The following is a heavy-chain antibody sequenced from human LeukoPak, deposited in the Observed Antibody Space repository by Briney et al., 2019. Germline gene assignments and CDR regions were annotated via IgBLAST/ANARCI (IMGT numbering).Heavy chain of an antibody. J-gene: IGHJ4*02. CDR3: AKDGHYYDSSGYKSREYYFDY. V-gene: IGHV3-30*18. D-gene: IGHD3-22*01. CDR2: ISYDGSNK. Sequence: GGSLRLSCAASGFTFSNYWLNWVRQAPGKGLEWVAVISYDGSNKYYADSVKGRFTISRDNSKNTLYLQMNSLRAEDTAVYYCAKDGHYYDSSGYKSREYYFDYWGQGTLVTVSS. CDR1: GFTFSNYW.